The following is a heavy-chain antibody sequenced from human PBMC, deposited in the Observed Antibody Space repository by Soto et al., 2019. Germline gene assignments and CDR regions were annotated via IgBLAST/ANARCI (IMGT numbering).Heavy chain of an antibody. D-gene: IGHD6-13*01. CDR2: ISSSSSTI. CDR1: GFTFSSYS. CDR3: ARDRSSSWYYYYYGMDV. V-gene: IGHV3-48*02. J-gene: IGHJ6*02. Sequence: EVQLVESGGGLVQPGGSLRLSCAASGFTFSSYSMNWVRQAPGKGLEWVSYISSSSSTIYYADSVKGRFTISRDNAKNSLYRQMNSLRDEDTAVYYCARDRSSSWYYYYYGMDVWGQGTTVTVSS.